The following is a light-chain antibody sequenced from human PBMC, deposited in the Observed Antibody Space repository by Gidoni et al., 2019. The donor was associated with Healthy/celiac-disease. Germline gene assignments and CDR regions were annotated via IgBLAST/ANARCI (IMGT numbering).Light chain of an antibody. Sequence: SVLTQPPPVSGAPGPRVTISCTGSSSNIGAGYDVHWYQQLPGTAPKLLIYGNSNRPSGVPDRFSGSKSGTSASLAITGLQAEDEADYYCQSYDSSLSVSYVFGTGTKVTVL. J-gene: IGLJ1*01. CDR1: SSNIGAGYD. CDR2: GNS. CDR3: QSYDSSLSVSYV. V-gene: IGLV1-40*01.